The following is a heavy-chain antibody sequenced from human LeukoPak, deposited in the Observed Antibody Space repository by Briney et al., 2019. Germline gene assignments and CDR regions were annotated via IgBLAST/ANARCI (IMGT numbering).Heavy chain of an antibody. V-gene: IGHV3-48*02. J-gene: IGHJ4*02. CDR3: ARDRDYAFDY. D-gene: IGHD4-17*01. CDR2: IDSDTYGNTI. Sequence: GGSLRLSCAASGFTFSNYWMSWVRQAPGKGLEWISYIDSDTYGNTIYYPHTVKGRFTISRDNVKNSLYLQMDSLRDEDTAVYYCARDRDYAFDYWGQGTLVTVSS. CDR1: GFTFSNYW.